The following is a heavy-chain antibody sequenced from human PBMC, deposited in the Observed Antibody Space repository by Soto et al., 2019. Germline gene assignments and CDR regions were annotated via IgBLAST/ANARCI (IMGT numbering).Heavy chain of an antibody. CDR2: IKPDGSEK. CDR1: GFTLSRHW. D-gene: IGHD3-10*01. CDR3: GRDWDGSGRAIDY. Sequence: EVQLVESGGGLVQPGGSLRLSCEASGFTLSRHWMSWVRQAPGEGLEWVANIKPDGSEKNYVDSVKGRFSISRDNAKNSLFLQMDSLRDEDTAVYYGGRDWDGSGRAIDYWGQGTLVTVSS. J-gene: IGHJ4*02. V-gene: IGHV3-7*01.